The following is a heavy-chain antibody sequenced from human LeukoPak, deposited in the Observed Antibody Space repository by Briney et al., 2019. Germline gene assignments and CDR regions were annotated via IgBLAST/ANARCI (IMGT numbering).Heavy chain of an antibody. J-gene: IGHJ4*02. CDR3: ATSPSSSYEIL. CDR1: GYTFTSYY. D-gene: IGHD5-18*01. V-gene: IGHV1-46*01. CDR2: INPSGGST. Sequence: ASVKVSCKASGYTFTSYYMHWVRQAPGQGLEWMGIINPSGGSTSYAQKFQGRVTMTTDTSTSTAYMELRSLRSDDTAVYYCATSPSSSYEILWGQGTLVTVSS.